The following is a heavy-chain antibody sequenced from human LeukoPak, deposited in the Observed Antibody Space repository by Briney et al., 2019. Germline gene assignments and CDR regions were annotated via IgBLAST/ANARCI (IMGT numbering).Heavy chain of an antibody. V-gene: IGHV4-34*01. CDR1: GGSFSGYY. J-gene: IGHJ4*02. Sequence: PSETLSLTCAVYGGSFSGYYWSWIRQPPGKGLEWIGEINHSGSTNYNPSLKSRVTISVDTSKNQFSLKLSSVTAADTAVYYCARVVYCGGECHSHFDHWGPGTLVTVSS. CDR2: INHSGST. CDR3: ARVVYCGGECHSHFDH. D-gene: IGHD2-21*01.